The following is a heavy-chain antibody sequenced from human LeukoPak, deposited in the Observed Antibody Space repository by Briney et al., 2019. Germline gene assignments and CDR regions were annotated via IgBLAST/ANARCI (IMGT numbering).Heavy chain of an antibody. CDR3: ATTGLLGDIP. D-gene: IGHD3-10*01. CDR1: GFTFRKYW. V-gene: IGHV3-74*01. Sequence: PGGSLRLSCAASGFTFRKYWLHWVRQAPGKGLVWVSRINPDDESTSYADSVKGRFTISRDNAKSTLYLQMNSLRAEDTAVYYCATTGLLGDIPWGQGTLVTVSS. J-gene: IGHJ5*02. CDR2: INPDDEST.